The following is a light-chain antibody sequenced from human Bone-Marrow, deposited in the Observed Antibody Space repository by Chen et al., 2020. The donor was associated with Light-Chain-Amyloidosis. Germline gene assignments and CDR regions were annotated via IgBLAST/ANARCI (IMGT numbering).Light chain of an antibody. J-gene: IGKJ4*01. Sequence: DIQMTQSPSSLSASVGDRVTITCRASQSIANFLNWYQQKPGKAPNLLIYDASSLQSGVPSRFRGSGSGTDFTLTINTLQPEDSATYFCQQSYGMPRSLGGGTKVEIK. CDR2: DAS. V-gene: IGKV1-39*01. CDR3: QQSYGMPRS. CDR1: QSIANF.